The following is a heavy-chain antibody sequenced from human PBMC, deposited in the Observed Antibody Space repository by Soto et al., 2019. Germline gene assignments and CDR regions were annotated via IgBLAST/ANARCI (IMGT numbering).Heavy chain of an antibody. J-gene: IGHJ3*02. CDR1: GFSFSTYA. D-gene: IGHD3-10*01. CDR2: ISGSGGTT. V-gene: IGHV3-23*01. Sequence: EVQLLESGGGLVQPGGSLRLSCAASGFSFSTYAMGWVRQAPGKGLEWVSLISGSGGTTNYADSVKGRFTISRDNSKNTVYLEMNSPRVEDTAVYYCAKDGQLWFGEFDIWGQGTMVTVSS. CDR3: AKDGQLWFGEFDI.